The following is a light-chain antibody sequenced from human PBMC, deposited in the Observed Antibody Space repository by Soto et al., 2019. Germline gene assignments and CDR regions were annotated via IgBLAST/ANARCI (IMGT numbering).Light chain of an antibody. J-gene: IGKJ4*01. CDR2: GAS. CDR3: QQHNNRPPL. CDR1: QSVSSN. V-gene: IGKV3-15*01. Sequence: EIVMTQSPATLSVSPGERATLSCRASQSVSSNLAWYQQKPGQAPRLLIYGASTRATGIPARFSGSGSGTEFTLTISSLQSEDFAVYYCQQHNNRPPLFGGGTKVEIK.